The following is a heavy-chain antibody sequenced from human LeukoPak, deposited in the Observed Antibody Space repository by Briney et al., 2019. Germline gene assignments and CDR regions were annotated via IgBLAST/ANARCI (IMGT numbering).Heavy chain of an antibody. CDR1: GFTFDDYA. Sequence: GGSLRLSCEGSGFTFDDYALHWVRQAPGKGLEWVSGISWNSGSIDYADSVQGRFTISRDNAKNSLYLQMNSLRPEDTAFYYCAKDSAGSGWFGGAFDIWGQGTMVTVSS. V-gene: IGHV3-9*01. CDR2: ISWNSGSI. J-gene: IGHJ3*02. D-gene: IGHD6-19*01. CDR3: AKDSAGSGWFGGAFDI.